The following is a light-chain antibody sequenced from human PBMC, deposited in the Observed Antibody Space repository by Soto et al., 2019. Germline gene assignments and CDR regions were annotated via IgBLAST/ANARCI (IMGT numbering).Light chain of an antibody. J-gene: IGKJ1*01. CDR3: HQFASTPRT. Sequence: EIVLTHSPGTLSLSPGESATLSRRASQSVDRNYLAWYQQRPGQAPRLLIYGASSRATGIPPRFSGSGSGAEFVLTISGLEAADFAVYYCHQFASTPRTFGQGTKVESK. CDR2: GAS. CDR1: QSVDRNY. V-gene: IGKV3-20*01.